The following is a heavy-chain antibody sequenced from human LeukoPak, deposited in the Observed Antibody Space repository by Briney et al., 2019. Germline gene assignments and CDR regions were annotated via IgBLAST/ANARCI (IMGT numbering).Heavy chain of an antibody. J-gene: IGHJ3*02. CDR3: ARDGPIAAAAFDAFDI. CDR1: GYTFTSYG. CDR2: ISAYNGNT. Sequence: ASVKVSCKASGYTFTSYGISWVRQAPGQGLEWMGWISAYNGNTNYAQKLQGRVTMTTDTSTSTAYMELRSLRSDDTAVYYCARDGPIAAAAFDAFDIWGQGTMVTVSS. D-gene: IGHD6-13*01. V-gene: IGHV1-18*01.